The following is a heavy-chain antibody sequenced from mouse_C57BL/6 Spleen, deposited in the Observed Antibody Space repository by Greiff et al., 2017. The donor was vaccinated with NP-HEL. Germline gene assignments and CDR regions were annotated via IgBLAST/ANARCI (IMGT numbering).Heavy chain of an antibody. CDR1: GYTFTSYW. V-gene: IGHV1-52*01. J-gene: IGHJ4*01. CDR3: ARNFDDYDGGYAMDY. D-gene: IGHD2-4*01. Sequence: QVQLQQPGAELVRPGSSVKLSCKASGYTFTSYWMHWVKQRPIQGLEWIGNIDPSDSETHYNQKFKDKATLTVDKSSSTAYMQLSSLTSEDSAVYYCARNFDDYDGGYAMDYWGQGTSVTVSS. CDR2: IDPSDSET.